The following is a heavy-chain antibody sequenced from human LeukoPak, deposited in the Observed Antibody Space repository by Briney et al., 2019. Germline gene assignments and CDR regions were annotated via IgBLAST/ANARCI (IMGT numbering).Heavy chain of an antibody. V-gene: IGHV3-30*03. J-gene: IGHJ4*02. Sequence: GGSLRLSCAASGFIFSSYGMPWVRQAPGKGLEWVAIISYDGSNKYYADSVKGRFTISRDNSKNTLYLQMNSLRAEDTAVYYCARGVDILTGYKDYWGQGTLVTVSS. CDR2: ISYDGSNK. CDR1: GFIFSSYG. D-gene: IGHD3-9*01. CDR3: ARGVDILTGYKDY.